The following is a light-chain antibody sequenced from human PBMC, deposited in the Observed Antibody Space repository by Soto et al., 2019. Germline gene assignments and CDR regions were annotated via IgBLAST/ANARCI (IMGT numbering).Light chain of an antibody. CDR2: GAS. Sequence: EIVLTQSPGTLSLSPGERATLSCRASQSVSSSYLAWYQQKPGQAPRLLLYGASSRATGIPDRFSGSGSVTDFTLTISRLEREDFAVYYCQQYGSAPWTFGQWTKVEIK. CDR3: QQYGSAPWT. CDR1: QSVSSSY. J-gene: IGKJ1*01. V-gene: IGKV3-20*01.